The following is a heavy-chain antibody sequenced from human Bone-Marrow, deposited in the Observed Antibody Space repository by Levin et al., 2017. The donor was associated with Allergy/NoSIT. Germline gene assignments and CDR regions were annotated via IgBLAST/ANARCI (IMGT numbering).Heavy chain of an antibody. J-gene: IGHJ5*02. CDR1: GFTFSSYW. D-gene: IGHD6-19*01. CDR2: INGDGSTT. Sequence: SGGSLRLSCAASGFTFSSYWMHWVRQSPGKGLVWLSRINGDGSTTTYADSVKGRFTTSRDNAKNTVYLQMNGLRADDTAVYLCVRGGEGRGRYDPWWFDPWGQGTLVTVSS. V-gene: IGHV3-74*01. CDR3: VRGGEGRGRYDPWWFDP.